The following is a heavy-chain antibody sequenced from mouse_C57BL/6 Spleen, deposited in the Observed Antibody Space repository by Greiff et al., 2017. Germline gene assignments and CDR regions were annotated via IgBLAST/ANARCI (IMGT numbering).Heavy chain of an antibody. CDR2: ISSGSSTL. J-gene: IGHJ1*03. D-gene: IGHD4-1*01. Sequence: EVQGVESGGGLVKPGGSLKLSCAASGFTFSDYGMHWVRQAPEKGLEWVAYISSGSSTLYYADTVKGRFTISRDNAKNTLFLQMTSLRSEDTAMYYCARRWDGWYFDVWGTGTTVTVSS. V-gene: IGHV5-17*01. CDR3: ARRWDGWYFDV. CDR1: GFTFSDYG.